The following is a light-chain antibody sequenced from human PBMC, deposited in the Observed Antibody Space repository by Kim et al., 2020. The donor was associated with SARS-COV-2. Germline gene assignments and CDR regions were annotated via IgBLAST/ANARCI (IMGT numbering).Light chain of an antibody. CDR3: QAWDSSTEVI. V-gene: IGLV3-1*01. CDR2: QDR. Sequence: SYELTQPPSVSVSPGQTASITCSGDKLGDKYACWYQQKPGQSPVLVIYQDRRRPSGIPERFSGSSSGNTATLTISGTQTMDEADYYCQAWDSSTEVIFGGGTQLTVL. CDR1: KLGDKY. J-gene: IGLJ2*01.